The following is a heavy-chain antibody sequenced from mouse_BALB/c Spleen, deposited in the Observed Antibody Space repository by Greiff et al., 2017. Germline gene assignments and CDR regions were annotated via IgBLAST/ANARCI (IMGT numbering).Heavy chain of an antibody. J-gene: IGHJ3*01. CDR2: ISDGGSYT. CDR3: ARDGGQLGLRPFAY. Sequence: EVKLVESGGGLVKPGGSLKLSCAASGFTFSDYYMYWVRQTPEKRLEWVATISDGGSYTYYPDSVKGRFTISRDNAKNNLYLQMSSLKSEDTAMYYCARDGGQLGLRPFAYWGQGTLVTVSA. V-gene: IGHV5-4*02. D-gene: IGHD3-2*01. CDR1: GFTFSDYY.